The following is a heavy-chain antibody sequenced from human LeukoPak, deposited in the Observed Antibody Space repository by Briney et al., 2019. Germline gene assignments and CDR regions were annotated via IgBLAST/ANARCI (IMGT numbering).Heavy chain of an antibody. Sequence: GGTLRLSCAVSGFTFSSYGMHWVRQAPGKGLEWVAFIRYDGSNKYYADSVKGRFTISRDNSKNTLYLQMNSLRAEDTAVYYCAKDHISLAGIAQCSSTSCLFDYWGQGTLVTVSS. CDR2: IRYDGSNK. CDR3: AKDHISLAGIAQCSSTSCLFDY. CDR1: GFTFSSYG. J-gene: IGHJ4*02. D-gene: IGHD2-2*01. V-gene: IGHV3-30*02.